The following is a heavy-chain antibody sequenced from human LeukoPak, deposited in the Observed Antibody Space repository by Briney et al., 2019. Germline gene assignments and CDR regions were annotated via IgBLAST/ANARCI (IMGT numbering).Heavy chain of an antibody. CDR1: GFTFSSYA. CDR3: ARVLHGDYADFDY. Sequence: GGSLRLSCAASGFTFSSYAMHWVRQAPGKGLEWVAVISYDGSNKYYADSVKGRFTISRDNSKNTLYLQMNSLRAEDTAVYYCARVLHGDYADFDYWGQGTLVTVSS. J-gene: IGHJ4*02. V-gene: IGHV3-30*04. D-gene: IGHD4-17*01. CDR2: ISYDGSNK.